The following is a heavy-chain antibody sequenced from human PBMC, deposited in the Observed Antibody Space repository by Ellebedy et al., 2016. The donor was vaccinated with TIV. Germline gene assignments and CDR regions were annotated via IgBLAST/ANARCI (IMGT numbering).Heavy chain of an antibody. CDR1: GGTFSSYA. CDR2: INPNSGGT. CDR3: ARGIIGGFGESNWFDP. V-gene: IGHV1-2*04. D-gene: IGHD3-10*01. Sequence: AASVKVSCKASGGTFSSYAISWVRQAPGQGLEWMGWINPNSGGTNYAQKFQGWVTMTRDTSISTAYMELSRLRSDDTAVYYCARGIIGGFGESNWFDPWGQGTLVTVSS. J-gene: IGHJ5*02.